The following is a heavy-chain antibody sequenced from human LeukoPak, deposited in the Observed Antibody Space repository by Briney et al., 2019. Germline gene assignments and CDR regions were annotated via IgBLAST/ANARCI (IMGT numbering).Heavy chain of an antibody. J-gene: IGHJ3*02. D-gene: IGHD1-26*01. V-gene: IGHV3-21*01. CDR2: ICSRSSHI. CDR3: GRVGSGGTREDTLDI. Sequence: GGSLRLSCAASGFTFSSYSMNWVRQTPGKGLEWVSSICSRSSHIYYAESVRGRFTISRDKAKKSLYLQMNSLRAEDTAVYYCGRVGSGGTREDTLDIWGQGTMVTVSS. CDR1: GFTFSSYS.